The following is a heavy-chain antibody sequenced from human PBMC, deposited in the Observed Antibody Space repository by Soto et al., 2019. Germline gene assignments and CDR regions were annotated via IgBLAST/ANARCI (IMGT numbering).Heavy chain of an antibody. J-gene: IGHJ5*02. CDR1: GGSISSGGYS. D-gene: IGHD2-15*01. Sequence: QLQLQASGSGLVKPSKILSLTCAVSGGSISSGGYSWSWIRQPPGKGLEWIGYIYHSRSTYYNPSPKSRGTISGDRSTHQVSLKLSSVTAAATAVYDCARGQVVAAQPWGQGTLVTVS. V-gene: IGHV4-30-2*01. CDR3: ARGQVVAAQP. CDR2: IYHSRST.